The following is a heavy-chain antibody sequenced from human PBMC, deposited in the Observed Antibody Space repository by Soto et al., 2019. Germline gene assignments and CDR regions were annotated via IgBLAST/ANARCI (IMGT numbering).Heavy chain of an antibody. CDR1: VGSSSSGDYY. J-gene: IGHJ4*02. Sequence: PSETLSLTCSVSVGSSSSGDYYWSWIRQPPGKGLEWIGYIYYSGSTYYNPSLKSRVTISVDTSKNQFSRKLSSVTAADTAVYYWASLYGAGSSTFDYWGQGTLVTVSS. CDR2: IYYSGST. CDR3: ASLYGAGSSTFDY. D-gene: IGHD3-10*01. V-gene: IGHV4-30-4*01.